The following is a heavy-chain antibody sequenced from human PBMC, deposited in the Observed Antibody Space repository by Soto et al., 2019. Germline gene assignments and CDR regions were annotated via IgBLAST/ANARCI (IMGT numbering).Heavy chain of an antibody. D-gene: IGHD1-1*01. CDR1: GYIFTTYW. V-gene: IGHV5-51*01. CDR2: IYPGDSDT. CDR3: ARASRYYWNYMMY. J-gene: IGHJ4*02. Sequence: GESLKISCNGSGYIFTTYWIGWVRQMPGKGLEWMGIIYPGDSDTRYSPSFEGQVTISADKSISTAYMEVRSLRYDDTAVYFCARASRYYWNYMMYWGQGTPVTVSS.